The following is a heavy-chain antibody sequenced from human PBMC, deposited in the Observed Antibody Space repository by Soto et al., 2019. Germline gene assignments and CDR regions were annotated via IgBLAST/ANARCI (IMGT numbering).Heavy chain of an antibody. CDR3: ARGNAIDV. CDR1: GDSVSSDITS. D-gene: IGHD3-10*01. V-gene: IGHV6-1*01. Sequence: QGQLQQSGPGLVKPSQTLSLTCAISGDSVSSDITSWNWIRQSPSRGLEWLGRTYYRSKWFHDYAASVKSRITINPATSTNQFSLVLNSMTPEDTGVYYCARGNAIDVWGQGTVVTVSS. CDR2: TYYRSKWFH. J-gene: IGHJ3*01.